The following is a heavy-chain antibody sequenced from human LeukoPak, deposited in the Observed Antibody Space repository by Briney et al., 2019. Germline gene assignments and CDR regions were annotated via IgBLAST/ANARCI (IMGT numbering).Heavy chain of an antibody. CDR3: ARDSIFLEKPHYYGSGSPNLYFDY. CDR1: GYTFTSYY. Sequence: ASVKVSCKASGYTFTSYYMHWVRQAPGQGLEWMGIINPGGGSTGYAQKFQGRVTMTRDTSTSTVYMELSSLRSEDTAVYYCARDSIFLEKPHYYGSGSPNLYFDYWGQGTLVTVSS. J-gene: IGHJ4*02. CDR2: INPGGGST. D-gene: IGHD3-10*01. V-gene: IGHV1-46*01.